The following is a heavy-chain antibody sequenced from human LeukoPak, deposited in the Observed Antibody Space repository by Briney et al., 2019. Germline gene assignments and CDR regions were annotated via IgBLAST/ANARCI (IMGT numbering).Heavy chain of an antibody. J-gene: IGHJ4*02. Sequence: GGSLRLSCAASGFTFSSYSMNWVRQAPGKGLEWVSSISSSSSYIYYADSVKGRFTISRDNAKNSLYLQMNSLRAEDTAVYYCARGRDGYNLDFNYWGQGTLVTVSS. CDR1: GFTFSSYS. CDR3: ARGRDGYNLDFNY. D-gene: IGHD5-24*01. V-gene: IGHV3-21*01. CDR2: ISSSSSYI.